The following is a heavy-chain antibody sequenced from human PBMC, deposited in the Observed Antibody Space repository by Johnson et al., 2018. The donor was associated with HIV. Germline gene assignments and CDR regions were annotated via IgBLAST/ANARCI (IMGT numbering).Heavy chain of an antibody. CDR1: GFTLSSYW. CDR3: ARERIGYSSSGDAFDI. J-gene: IGHJ3*02. D-gene: IGHD6-13*01. CDR2: IKQDGSEK. V-gene: IGHV3-7*01. Sequence: VQLVESGGGLVQPGGSLRLSCAASGFTLSSYWMSWVRQAPGKGLEWVANIKQDGSEKYYVDSVKGRFTISRDNAKNSLYLQMNSLRAEDTAVYYCARERIGYSSSGDAFDIWGQGTMVTVSS.